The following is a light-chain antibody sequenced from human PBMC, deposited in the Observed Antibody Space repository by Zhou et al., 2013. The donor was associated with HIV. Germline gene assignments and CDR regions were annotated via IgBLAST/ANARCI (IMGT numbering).Light chain of an antibody. CDR1: QSLTSY. CDR3: QQYGSSPYT. CDR2: GAS. V-gene: IGKV3-20*01. Sequence: EIVLTQSPATLSVFPGERATLSCRASQSLTSYLAWYQQKPGQAPRLLIYGASSRATGIPDRFSGSGSGTDFTLTISRLEPEDFAVYYCQQYGSSPYTFGQGTKLEIK. J-gene: IGKJ2*01.